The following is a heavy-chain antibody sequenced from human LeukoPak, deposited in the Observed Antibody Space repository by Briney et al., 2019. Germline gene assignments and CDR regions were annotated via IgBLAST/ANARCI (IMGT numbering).Heavy chain of an antibody. Sequence: GGSLRLSCAASGFTFSSYAMSWVRQAPGKGLEWVSAISGSGGRTYYADSVKGRFTISRDNSKNTLYLQMNSLRAEDTAVYYCASSPTVTTDRYFDYWGQGTLVTVSS. V-gene: IGHV3-23*01. CDR1: GFTFSSYA. D-gene: IGHD4-17*01. CDR3: ASSPTVTTDRYFDY. J-gene: IGHJ4*02. CDR2: ISGSGGRT.